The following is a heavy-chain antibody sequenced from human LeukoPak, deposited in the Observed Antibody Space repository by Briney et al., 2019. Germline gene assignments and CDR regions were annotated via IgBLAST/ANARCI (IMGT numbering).Heavy chain of an antibody. V-gene: IGHV5-51*01. CDR3: ARRSSWYGPVDF. CDR1: GYSFTTYW. CDR2: IYPGDSAT. D-gene: IGHD6-13*01. J-gene: IGHJ4*02. Sequence: GESLKISCKGSGYSFTTYWIGWVRQIPGKGLEWMGIIYPGDSATKYSPSFQGQVTISADKSISTAYLQWSSLKASDTAIYSCARRSSWYGPVDFWGQGTLVTVSS.